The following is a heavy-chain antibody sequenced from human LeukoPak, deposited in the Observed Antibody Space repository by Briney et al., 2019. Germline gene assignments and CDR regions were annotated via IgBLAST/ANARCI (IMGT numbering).Heavy chain of an antibody. CDR3: ARDGGIPSSRVVYFDY. CDR1: GGTFSNYA. Sequence: PLASVKVSCKASGGTFSNYAINWVRQAPGQGLEWMGGITPLFGTAKYAQKFQGRVTIIADESTSTAYMDLSSLRSEDTAVYYCARDGGIPSSRVVYFDYWGQGTLVTVSS. D-gene: IGHD6-13*01. J-gene: IGHJ4*02. V-gene: IGHV1-69*01. CDR2: ITPLFGTA.